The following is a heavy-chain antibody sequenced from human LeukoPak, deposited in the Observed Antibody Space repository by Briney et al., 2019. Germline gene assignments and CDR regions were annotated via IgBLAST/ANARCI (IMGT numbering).Heavy chain of an antibody. J-gene: IGHJ6*03. CDR3: AKDGDPTAAAGDYYYYYMDV. Sequence: PGGSLRLSCAASGFTFSSYAMSWVRQAPGKGLEWVSAISGSGGSTYYADSVKGRFTISRDNSKNTPYLQMNSLRAEDTAVYYCAKDGDPTAAAGDYYYYYMDVWGKGTTVTVSS. V-gene: IGHV3-23*01. CDR1: GFTFSSYA. CDR2: ISGSGGST. D-gene: IGHD6-13*01.